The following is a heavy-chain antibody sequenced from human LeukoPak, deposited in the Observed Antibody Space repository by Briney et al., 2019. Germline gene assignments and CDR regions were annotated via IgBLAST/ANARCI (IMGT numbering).Heavy chain of an antibody. CDR3: ARVATGTTYYMDV. D-gene: IGHD1-1*01. J-gene: IGHJ6*03. Sequence: SETLSLTCTVSGDSINNYYRSWIRQPPGKGLEYIAYIYYTGNTNHNPSLRSRVTMSVDTSKNQFSLKLSSVTGADTAVYYCARVATGTTYYMDVWGKGTTVSVSS. CDR1: GDSINNYY. V-gene: IGHV4-59*01. CDR2: IYYTGNT.